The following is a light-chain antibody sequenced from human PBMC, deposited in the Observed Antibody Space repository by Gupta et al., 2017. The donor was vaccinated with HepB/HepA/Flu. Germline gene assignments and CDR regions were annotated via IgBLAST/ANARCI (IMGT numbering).Light chain of an antibody. V-gene: IGKV3-15*01. Sequence: DIVMPQPPATLSVSPGERATLSCRASQRVRSNLAWYQQKPGQAPRLLIYGASTRATGIPTRFSGSGSGSEFTLTISSLQSEDISVYYCQQYNNWRLYTFGQGTKLEIK. CDR1: QRVRSN. J-gene: IGKJ2*01. CDR3: QQYNNWRLYT. CDR2: GAS.